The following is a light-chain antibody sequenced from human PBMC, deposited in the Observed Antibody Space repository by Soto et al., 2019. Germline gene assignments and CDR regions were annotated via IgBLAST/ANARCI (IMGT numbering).Light chain of an antibody. CDR3: SSYTTTDTYV. Sequence: QSALTQPASVSGSPGQSITISCTGTSSDVGGYNYVSWFQQYPGKAPKLMIYDVSTRPSGVSNLFSGSKSGNTASLTISGLQAEDEADYYCSSYTTTDTYVFGTGTKLTVL. CDR1: SSDVGGYNY. V-gene: IGLV2-14*01. J-gene: IGLJ1*01. CDR2: DVS.